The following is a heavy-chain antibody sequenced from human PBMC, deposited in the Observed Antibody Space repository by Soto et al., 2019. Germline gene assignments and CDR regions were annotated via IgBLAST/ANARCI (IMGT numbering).Heavy chain of an antibody. CDR2: VYWDDDK. CDR3: AHRVRSWETFDY. Sequence: QITLKESGPTLVKPTQTLTLTCTFSGFSLGTSGVGVGWIRQPPGKALEWLALVYWDDDKRYSPSLKSRLTITRDTSKNQVVLTMINMDPVDTATYYCAHRVRSWETFDYWGQGTLVTVSS. CDR1: GFSLGTSGVG. V-gene: IGHV2-5*02. D-gene: IGHD6-13*01. J-gene: IGHJ4*02.